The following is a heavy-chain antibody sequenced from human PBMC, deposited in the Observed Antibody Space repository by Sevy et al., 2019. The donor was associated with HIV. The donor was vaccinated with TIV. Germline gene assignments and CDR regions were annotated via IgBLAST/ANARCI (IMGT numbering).Heavy chain of an antibody. D-gene: IGHD3-16*01. J-gene: IGHJ6*02. V-gene: IGHV1-2*06. CDR1: GYTFTGSY. CDR2: IKPNTGGT. CDR3: AGESGQGGGYYYYYFGLDV. Sequence: ASVKVSCKASGYTFTGSYIHWVRQAPGQGLEWMGRIKPNTGGTDYAQRFQGRITLTRDTSISTAYMELSSLRSDDTAVYYCAGESGQGGGYYYYYFGLDVWGQGTTVTVSS.